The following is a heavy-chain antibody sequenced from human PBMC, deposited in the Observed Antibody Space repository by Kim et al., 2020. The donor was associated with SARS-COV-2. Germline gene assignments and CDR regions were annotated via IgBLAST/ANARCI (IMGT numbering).Heavy chain of an antibody. CDR3: ARDRGAVTVAGFDY. Sequence: DAVKGRFPIPRDNAKNSLYRKMNSLRAEDTAVYYCARDRGAVTVAGFDYWGQGTLGTVSS. V-gene: IGHV3-21*01. D-gene: IGHD6-19*01. J-gene: IGHJ4*02.